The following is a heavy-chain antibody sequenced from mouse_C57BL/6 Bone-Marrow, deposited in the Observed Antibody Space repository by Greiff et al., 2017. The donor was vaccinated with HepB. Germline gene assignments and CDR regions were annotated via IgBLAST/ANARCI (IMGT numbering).Heavy chain of an antibody. J-gene: IGHJ4*01. V-gene: IGHV5-9*01. CDR3: ARRNSNYYAMDY. CDR2: ISGGGGNT. D-gene: IGHD2-5*01. Sequence: DVKLVESGGGLVKPGGSLKLSCAASGFTFSSYTMSWVRQTPEKRLEWVATISGGGGNTYYPASVKGRFTISRDNAKNTLYLQMSSLRSEDTALYYCARRNSNYYAMDYRGQGTSVTVSS. CDR1: GFTFSSYT.